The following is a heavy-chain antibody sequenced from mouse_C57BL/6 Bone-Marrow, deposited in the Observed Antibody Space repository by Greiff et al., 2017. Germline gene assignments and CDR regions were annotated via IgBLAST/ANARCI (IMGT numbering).Heavy chain of an antibody. CDR2: IHPNSGST. CDR1: GYTFTSYW. CDR3: ARCLYAMDY. J-gene: IGHJ4*01. V-gene: IGHV1-64*01. Sequence: VQLHQPGAELVKPGASVKLSCKASGYTFTSYWMHWVKQRPGQGLEWIGMIHPNSGSTNYNEKFKSKATLTVDKSSSTAYMQLSSLTAEDSAVYYCARCLYAMDYWGQGTSVTVSS.